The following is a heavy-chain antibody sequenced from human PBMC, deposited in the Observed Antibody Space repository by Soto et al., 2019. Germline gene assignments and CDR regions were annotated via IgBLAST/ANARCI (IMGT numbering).Heavy chain of an antibody. CDR1: GGSISSHY. J-gene: IGHJ2*01. D-gene: IGHD2-15*01. V-gene: IGHV4-59*11. Sequence: PSETLSLTCTVSGGSISSHYWSWIRQSPGKGLEWIGYLYYSDSTNYNPSLESRVTISPDTSKNRFSLKVRSVTAAGTAVYYCARGRDDLNGWYLDFWGRGTLVTVSS. CDR3: ARGRDDLNGWYLDF. CDR2: LYYSDST.